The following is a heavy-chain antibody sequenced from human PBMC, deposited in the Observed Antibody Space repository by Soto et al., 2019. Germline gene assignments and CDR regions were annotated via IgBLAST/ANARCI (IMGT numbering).Heavy chain of an antibody. CDR3: ARYIFGQGFEA. D-gene: IGHD3-3*02. V-gene: IGHV1-8*01. CDR1: GDSFRNFD. CDR2: MRADSGDT. J-gene: IGHJ5*02. Sequence: QVQLVQPGAEVRKPGASVKVSCKASGDSFRNFDFNWVRQPSGQGLEWIGWMRADSGDTGHAQKFQGRVTMTRDTSMSTAYMELSSLRVEDTAVYYCARYIFGQGFEAWGQGTLVFVSS.